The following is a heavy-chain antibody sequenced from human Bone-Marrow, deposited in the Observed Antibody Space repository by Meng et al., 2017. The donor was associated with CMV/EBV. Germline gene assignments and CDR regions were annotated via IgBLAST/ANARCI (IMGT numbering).Heavy chain of an antibody. D-gene: IGHD3-3*01. CDR2: INPNSGGT. V-gene: IGHV1-2*02. Sequence: ASVKVSCKASGYTFTGYYMHWVRQAPGQGLEWMGWINPNSGGTNYAQKFQGRVTMTRDTSISTAYMELSSLRSEDTAVYYCARGTFWVTIFGVVIKNGMVVWGQGTTVTVSS. J-gene: IGHJ6*02. CDR1: GYTFTGYY. CDR3: ARGTFWVTIFGVVIKNGMVV.